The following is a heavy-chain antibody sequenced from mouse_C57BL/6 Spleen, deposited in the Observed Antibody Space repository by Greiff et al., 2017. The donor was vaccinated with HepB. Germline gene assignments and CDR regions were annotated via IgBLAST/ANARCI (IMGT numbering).Heavy chain of an antibody. CDR2: IYPRDGST. CDR1: GYTFTSYD. CDR3: ARGDYYGSYYAMDY. J-gene: IGHJ4*01. D-gene: IGHD1-1*01. Sequence: QVQLQQSGPELVKPGASVKLSCKASGYTFTSYDINWVKQRPGQGLEWIGWIYPRDGSTKYNEKFKGKASLTIDTSSSTAYMEIHSLTAEESAVYFCARGDYYGSYYAMDYWGQGTSVTVSS. V-gene: IGHV1-85*01.